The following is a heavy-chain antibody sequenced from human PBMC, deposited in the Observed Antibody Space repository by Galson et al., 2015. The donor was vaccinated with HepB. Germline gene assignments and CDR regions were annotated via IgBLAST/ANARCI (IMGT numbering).Heavy chain of an antibody. CDR1: GYTFNNYA. Sequence: SVKVSCKASGYTFNNYAMHWVRQAPGQRLEWIGWINAANGNVKYSQNFLGRFIISRDNSKNTVYLQMNSLKTEDTAVYYCANERGSSRSPGYWGQGTLVSVSS. J-gene: IGHJ4*02. V-gene: IGHV1-3*01. D-gene: IGHD1-1*01. CDR2: INAANGNV. CDR3: ANERGSSRSPGY.